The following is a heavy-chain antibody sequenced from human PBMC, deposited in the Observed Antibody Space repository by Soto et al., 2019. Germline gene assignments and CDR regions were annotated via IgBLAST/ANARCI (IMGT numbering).Heavy chain of an antibody. J-gene: IGHJ5*02. Sequence: SETLSLTCSVSGGSIISSSYYWGWIRQPPGKGLEWIGSIYYSGSTYYNPSLKSRVTISVDTSKKQFSLKLSSVTAADTAVYYCARHGTIAVAGTVKFIPSWFDPWGQGTLVTVSS. CDR2: IYYSGST. CDR1: GGSIISSSYY. D-gene: IGHD6-19*01. V-gene: IGHV4-39*01. CDR3: ARHGTIAVAGTVKFIPSWFDP.